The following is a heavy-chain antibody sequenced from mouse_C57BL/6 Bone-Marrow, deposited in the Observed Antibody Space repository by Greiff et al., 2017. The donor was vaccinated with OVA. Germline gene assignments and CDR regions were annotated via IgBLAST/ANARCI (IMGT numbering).Heavy chain of an antibody. J-gene: IGHJ3*01. V-gene: IGHV5-4*01. CDR3: ARAYYGSSLFAY. Sequence: DVHLVESGGGLVKPGGSLKLSCAASGFTFSSYAMSWVRQTPEKRLEWVATISDGGSYTYYPDNVKGRFTISRDNAKNNLYLQMSHLKSEDTAMYYCARAYYGSSLFAYWGQGTLVTVSA. CDR1: GFTFSSYA. D-gene: IGHD1-1*01. CDR2: ISDGGSYT.